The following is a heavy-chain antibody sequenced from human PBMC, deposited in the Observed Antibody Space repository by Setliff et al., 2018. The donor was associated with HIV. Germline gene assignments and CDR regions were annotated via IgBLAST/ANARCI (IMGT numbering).Heavy chain of an antibody. V-gene: IGHV4-30-4*08. CDR2: IDYSGTT. CDR1: GVSLSNTDFY. Sequence: ASETLSLTCAVSGVSLSNTDFYWTWVRRAPGVGLEWIGFIDYSGTTHYNPSLKSRVTISNDMSNNHFSLHLTSVTAADTAIYFCAREGPYYYGMDVWGQGTTVTVSS. J-gene: IGHJ6*02. D-gene: IGHD3-10*01. CDR3: AREGPYYYGMDV.